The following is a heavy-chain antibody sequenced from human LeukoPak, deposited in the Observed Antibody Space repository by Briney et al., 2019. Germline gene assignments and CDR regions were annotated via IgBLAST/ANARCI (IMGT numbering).Heavy chain of an antibody. J-gene: IGHJ5*02. Sequence: TEGSLRLSCAASGFTVSSNYMSWVRQAPGKGLEWVSVIYSGGSTYYADSVKGRFTISRDNSKNTLYLQMNSLRAEDTAVYYCARARIAVAGTRWFDPWGQGTLVTVSS. V-gene: IGHV3-53*01. CDR2: IYSGGST. CDR3: ARARIAVAGTRWFDP. D-gene: IGHD6-19*01. CDR1: GFTVSSNY.